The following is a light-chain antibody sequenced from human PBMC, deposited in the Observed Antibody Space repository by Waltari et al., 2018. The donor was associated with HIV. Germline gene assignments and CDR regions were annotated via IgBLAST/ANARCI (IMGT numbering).Light chain of an antibody. CDR2: AAS. Sequence: DIQMTQSPSSLSASLGDRVIITCRASQTISIYLKWYQQKPGRAPNLLIYAASSLHSGVPSRFSGSGSGTEFSLTIDSLQAEDFATYFCQQSYGGLTFGPGTRVDV. V-gene: IGKV1-39*01. CDR3: QQSYGGLT. CDR1: QTISIY. J-gene: IGKJ3*01.